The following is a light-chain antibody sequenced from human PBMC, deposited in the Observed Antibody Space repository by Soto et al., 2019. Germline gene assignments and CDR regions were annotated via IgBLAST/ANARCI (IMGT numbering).Light chain of an antibody. Sequence: EIVLTQSPGTLSLSPGERATLSCRASQSLSSSYLAWYQRKPGQAPRLLIYGASTRATGIPDRFSGSGSGTDCTITITRLEHEDFAVYFCQHYGSSRGTFGQGTKVEIK. CDR2: GAS. J-gene: IGKJ1*01. CDR1: QSLSSSY. CDR3: QHYGSSRGT. V-gene: IGKV3-20*01.